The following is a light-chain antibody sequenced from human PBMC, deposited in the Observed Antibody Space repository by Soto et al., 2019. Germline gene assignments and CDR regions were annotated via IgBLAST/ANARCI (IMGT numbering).Light chain of an antibody. CDR2: GAS. V-gene: IGKV1-39*01. Sequence: DIRLTQSPASLSASVGDRVSITCRTSRSISRYLNWYQQKLGNAPKLLIYGASTLQGGVPSRFSGSGSGTDFTLTISGLQPEDFATYYCQESYSSPYFFGQGTKLEMK. CDR3: QESYSSPYF. CDR1: RSISRY. J-gene: IGKJ2*01.